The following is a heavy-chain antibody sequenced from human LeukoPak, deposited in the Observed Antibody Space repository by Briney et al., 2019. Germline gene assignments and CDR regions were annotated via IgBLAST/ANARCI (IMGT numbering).Heavy chain of an antibody. CDR2: IYFDDSDT. CDR3: GKSRVGGSLHSYDY. V-gene: IGHV5-51*01. J-gene: IGHJ4*02. Sequence: GESLKISSKASGYRVMDYWIGWVRQTPGKGLEWMGIIYFDDSDTRYSPSFDGQVIISGDKSTATAYLQWSSLKASDTAIYYCGKSRVGGSLHSYDYWGQGTLVTVSS. D-gene: IGHD4-23*01. CDR1: GYRVMDYW.